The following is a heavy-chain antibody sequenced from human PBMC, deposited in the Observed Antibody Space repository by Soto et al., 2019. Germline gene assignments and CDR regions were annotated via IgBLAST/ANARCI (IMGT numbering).Heavy chain of an antibody. Sequence: VKVSCTALGDNSTSHDLNSLLQAPEQGLEWVGWMRPNSGNKDFAQKLKRRVTMKRDSSISTAYMELRSIRSEDKAVYDAARGGPRGDYWGQGT. J-gene: IGHJ4*02. D-gene: IGHD6-25*01. CDR1: GDNSTSHD. CDR3: ARGGPRGDY. CDR2: MRPNSGNK. V-gene: IGHV1-8*01.